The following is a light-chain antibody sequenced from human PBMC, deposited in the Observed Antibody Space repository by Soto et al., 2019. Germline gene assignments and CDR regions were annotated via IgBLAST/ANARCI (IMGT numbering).Light chain of an antibody. J-gene: IGKJ2*01. CDR2: DAS. CDR3: QQRTSWPPRYS. Sequence: EIVLTHSPGTLSLSPGERATLSCRASQSVSSYLAWYQQKPGQAPRLLIYDASNRATGIPARFSASGSGTDFTLTISILEPEDSAVYYCQQRTSWPPRYSFGQGTKLEIK. CDR1: QSVSSY. V-gene: IGKV3-11*01.